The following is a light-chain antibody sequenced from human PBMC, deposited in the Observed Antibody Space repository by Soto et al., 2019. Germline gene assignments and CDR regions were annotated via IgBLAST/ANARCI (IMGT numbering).Light chain of an antibody. V-gene: IGLV1-44*01. J-gene: IGLJ3*02. CDR3: ATWDDSLNARGV. CDR2: NNN. CDR1: RSNIGNNA. Sequence: QSVLTQTPSASGTPGQTVTISCSGSRSNIGNNAVSWYQQFPGTAPKLLIYNNNQRPSGVPDLFSGSKSGTSASLAISGLQSEDEVDYYCATWDDSLNARGVFGGGTKVTVL.